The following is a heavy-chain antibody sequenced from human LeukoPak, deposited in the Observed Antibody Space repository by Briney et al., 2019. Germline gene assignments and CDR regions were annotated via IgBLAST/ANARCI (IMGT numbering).Heavy chain of an antibody. V-gene: IGHV3-11*01. CDR3: ARDKDYVWGSYRYSNWFDP. D-gene: IGHD3-16*02. J-gene: IGHJ5*02. Sequence: GGSLRLSCAASGFTFSDYYMSWIRQAPGKGLEWVSYISSSGSTIYYADSVKGRFTISRDNAKNSLYLQMNSLRAEDTALYYCARDKDYVWGSYRYSNWFDPWGQGTLVTVSS. CDR1: GFTFSDYY. CDR2: ISSSGSTI.